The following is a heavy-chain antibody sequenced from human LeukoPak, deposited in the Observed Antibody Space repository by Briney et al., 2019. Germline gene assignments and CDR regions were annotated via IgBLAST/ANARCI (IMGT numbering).Heavy chain of an antibody. V-gene: IGHV4-30-4*07. CDR3: ARGPDTAMPRSDRYYYYYMDV. Sequence: PSETLSLTCAVSGGSISSGGYSWSWIRQPPGKGLEWIGNIDYSGSTYYKPSLKSRVTISVDTSKNQFSLKLSSVTAADTAVYYCARGPDTAMPRSDRYYYYYMDVWGKGTTVTVSS. J-gene: IGHJ6*03. D-gene: IGHD5-18*01. CDR2: IDYSGST. CDR1: GGSISSGGYS.